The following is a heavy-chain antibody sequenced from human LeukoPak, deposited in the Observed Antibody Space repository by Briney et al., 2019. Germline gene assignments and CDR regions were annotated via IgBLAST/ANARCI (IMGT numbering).Heavy chain of an antibody. V-gene: IGHV3-30*18. J-gene: IGHJ6*02. CDR2: ISYDGSNK. Sequence: SGGSLRLSCAASGFTFSSYGMHWVRQAPGKGLEWVAIISYDGSNKYYADSVKGRFTISRDNSKNTLYLQMNSLKAEDTAVYYCAKEPLTTWYYYGMDVWGQGTTVTVSS. CDR1: GFTFSSYG. D-gene: IGHD4/OR15-4a*01. CDR3: AKEPLTTWYYYGMDV.